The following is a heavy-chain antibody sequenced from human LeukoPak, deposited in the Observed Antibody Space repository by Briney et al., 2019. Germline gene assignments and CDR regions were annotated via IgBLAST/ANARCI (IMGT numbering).Heavy chain of an antibody. Sequence: PSETPSLTCSVSGDSISPYSWSWIRQPPGKGLEWIGYIYYSGNTNYNPSLKSRVTISVDTSKKQFSLTLNSVTAADTAVYYCARTAYCGGGACSTYYFDFWGQGTLVAVAS. J-gene: IGHJ4*02. V-gene: IGHV4-59*01. CDR2: IYYSGNT. CDR3: ARTAYCGGGACSTYYFDF. CDR1: GDSISPYS. D-gene: IGHD2-21*01.